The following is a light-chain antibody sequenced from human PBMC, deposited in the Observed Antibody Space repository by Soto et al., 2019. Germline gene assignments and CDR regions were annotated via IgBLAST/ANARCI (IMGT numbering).Light chain of an antibody. CDR2: EAS. V-gene: IGKV1-5*01. CDR3: QQYKSSSWT. J-gene: IGKJ1*01. CDR1: QSISSY. Sequence: DIQMTQSPSSLSASVGDRVTITFRASQSISSYLNWYQQKPGKAPKLLIYEASSLESGVPPRFSGSESGTAFTLIISSLQPDDFATYYCQQYKSSSWTFGQGTKVDIK.